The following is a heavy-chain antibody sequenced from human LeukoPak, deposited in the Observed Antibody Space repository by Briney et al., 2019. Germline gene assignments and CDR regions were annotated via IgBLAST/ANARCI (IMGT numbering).Heavy chain of an antibody. CDR1: GGSISSYY. J-gene: IGHJ4*02. CDR3: ARGHLTGTYKIDY. D-gene: IGHD1-20*01. CDR2: IYYSGST. V-gene: IGHV4-39*01. Sequence: SETLSLTCTVSGGSISSYYWGWIRQPPGKGVEWIGSIYYSGSTYYNPSLKSRVTISVDTSKNQFSLKLSSVTAADTAVYYCARGHLTGTYKIDYWGQGTLVTVSS.